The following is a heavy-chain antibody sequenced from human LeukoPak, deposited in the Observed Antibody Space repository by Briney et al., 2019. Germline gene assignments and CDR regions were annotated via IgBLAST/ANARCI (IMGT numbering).Heavy chain of an antibody. CDR1: GGTFSSFA. CDR2: IIPIFGTA. Sequence: SVKVSCKASGGTFSSFAISWVRQAPGQGLEWMGGIIPIFGTANYAQKFQGRVTITTDESTSTAYMELSSLRSEDTAVYYCASYLGSYFDYFDYWGQGTLVTVSS. CDR3: ASYLGSYFDYFDY. D-gene: IGHD1-26*01. V-gene: IGHV1-69*05. J-gene: IGHJ4*02.